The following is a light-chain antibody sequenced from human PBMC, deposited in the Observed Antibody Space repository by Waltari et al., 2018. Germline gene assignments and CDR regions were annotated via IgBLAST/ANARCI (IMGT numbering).Light chain of an antibody. CDR3: QNYNSVPLT. Sequence: DIQMTQSPSSLSASVGDRVTITCRASQVISIYLAWYQQKPGKVPKLLIYAASTLQSGVPSRFSGSGSVTDFTLTISSLQPEDVATYYCQNYNSVPLTFGGGTKVEIK. V-gene: IGKV1-27*01. CDR2: AAS. CDR1: QVISIY. J-gene: IGKJ4*01.